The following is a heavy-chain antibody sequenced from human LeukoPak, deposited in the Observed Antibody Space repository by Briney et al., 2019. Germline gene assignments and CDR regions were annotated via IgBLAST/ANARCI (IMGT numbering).Heavy chain of an antibody. CDR1: GGSFSGYY. CDR3: ARSKVARTSGFDY. D-gene: IGHD1-14*01. Sequence: TSETLSLTCAVYGGSFSGYYWSWIRQPPGKGLEWIGEINHSGSTNYNPSLKSRVTISVDTSKNQFSLKLSSVTAADTAVYYCARSKVARTSGFDYWGQGTLVTVSS. J-gene: IGHJ4*02. CDR2: INHSGST. V-gene: IGHV4-34*01.